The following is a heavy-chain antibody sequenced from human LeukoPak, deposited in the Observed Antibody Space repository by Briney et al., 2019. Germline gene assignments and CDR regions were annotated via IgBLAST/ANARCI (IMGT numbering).Heavy chain of an antibody. V-gene: IGHV4-34*01. CDR3: ARGSAAAGTRRWYFDY. J-gene: IGHJ4*02. Sequence: SETLSLTCVVYGGSFSGYYWSWIRQPPGKGLEWIGEINHSGSTNYNPSLKSRVTISVDTSKNQFSLKLSSVTAADTAVYYCARGSAAAGTRRWYFDYWGQGTLVTVSS. D-gene: IGHD6-13*01. CDR1: GGSFSGYY. CDR2: INHSGST.